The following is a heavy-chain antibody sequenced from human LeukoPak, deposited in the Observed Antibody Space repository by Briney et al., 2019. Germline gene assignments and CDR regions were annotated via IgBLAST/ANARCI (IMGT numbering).Heavy chain of an antibody. CDR1: GGTFSSYA. J-gene: IGHJ4*02. Sequence: ASVKVSCKASGGTFSSYAISWVRQAPGQGLEWMGGIIPIFGTANYAQKFQGRVTITADESTSTAYMELSSLRSEDTAVYYCARGVVGSSYPYYFVYWGQGTLVTVSS. V-gene: IGHV1-69*13. D-gene: IGHD6-6*01. CDR2: IIPIFGTA. CDR3: ARGVVGSSYPYYFVY.